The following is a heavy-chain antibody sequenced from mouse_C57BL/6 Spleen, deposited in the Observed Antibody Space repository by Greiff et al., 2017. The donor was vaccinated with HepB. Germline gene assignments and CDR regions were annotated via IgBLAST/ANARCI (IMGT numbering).Heavy chain of an antibody. CDR1: GYTFTSYD. D-gene: IGHD1-1*01. Sequence: QVQLKQSGPELVKPGASVKLSCKASGYTFTSYDINWVKQRPGQGLEWIGWIYPRDGSTKYNEKFKGKATLTVDTSSSTAYMELHSLTSEDSAVYFCARGGYYGSRYFDVWGTGTTVTVSS. CDR2: IYPRDGST. CDR3: ARGGYYGSRYFDV. J-gene: IGHJ1*03. V-gene: IGHV1-85*01.